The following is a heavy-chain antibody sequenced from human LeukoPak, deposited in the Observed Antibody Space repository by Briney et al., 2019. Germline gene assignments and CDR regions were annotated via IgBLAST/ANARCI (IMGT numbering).Heavy chain of an antibody. V-gene: IGHV4-34*01. CDR3: ARGYSLDY. CDR1: GGSFSGYY. Sequence: SETLSLTCAVYGGSFSGYYWSWIRQPPGKGLEWIGEINHSGSTNYNPSLKSRVTISVDTSKNQFSLKLSPVTAADTAVYYCARGYSLDYWGQGTLVTVSS. D-gene: IGHD2-15*01. CDR2: INHSGST. J-gene: IGHJ4*02.